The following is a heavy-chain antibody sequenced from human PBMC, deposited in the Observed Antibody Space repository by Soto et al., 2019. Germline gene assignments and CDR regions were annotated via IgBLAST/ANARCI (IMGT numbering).Heavy chain of an antibody. D-gene: IGHD6-6*01. V-gene: IGHV5-10-1*01. CDR3: ARRPIAARPVRCYGMDV. Sequence: GESQKISCKGSGYSFTSYWISWVREMPGKGVEWMGRIDNSDSYTNYSPSFQGHVTISADKSISTAYLQWSSLKASDTAMYYCARRPIAARPVRCYGMDVWGQGTTVTVSS. J-gene: IGHJ6*02. CDR1: GYSFTSYW. CDR2: IDNSDSYT.